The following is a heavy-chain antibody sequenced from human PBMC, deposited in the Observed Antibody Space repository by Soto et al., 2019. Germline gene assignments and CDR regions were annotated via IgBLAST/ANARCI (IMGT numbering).Heavy chain of an antibody. CDR3: ARECAAARRYFDY. D-gene: IGHD6-13*01. V-gene: IGHV4-30-4*01. J-gene: IGHJ4*02. CDR2: IYYSGST. Sequence: SETLSHTCTVSGGSISGGDYYWICIRQPPGKGLERIGYIYYSGSTYYNPSLKSRVTISVDTSKNQFSLKLSSVTAADTAVYYCARECAAARRYFDYWGQGTLVTVS. CDR1: GGSISGGDYY.